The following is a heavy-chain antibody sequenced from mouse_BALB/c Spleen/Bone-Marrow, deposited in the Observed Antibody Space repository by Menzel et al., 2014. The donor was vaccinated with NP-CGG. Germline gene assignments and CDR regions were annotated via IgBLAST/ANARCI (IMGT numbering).Heavy chain of an antibody. CDR2: IDPSDSYT. Sequence: VQLVESGAELVKPGASVKMSCEASGYTFTSYWMHWVKQRPGQGLEWIGVIDPSDSYTSYNQKFKGKATLTVDTSSSTAYMQLSSLTSEDSAVYYCTRGDYDWYFDVWGAGTTVTVSS. V-gene: IGHV1S127*01. J-gene: IGHJ1*01. CDR1: GYTFTSYW. CDR3: TRGDYDWYFDV. D-gene: IGHD2-4*01.